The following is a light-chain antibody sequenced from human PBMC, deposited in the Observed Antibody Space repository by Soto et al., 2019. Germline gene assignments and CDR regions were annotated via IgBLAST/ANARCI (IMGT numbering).Light chain of an antibody. J-gene: IGKJ1*01. V-gene: IGKV1-5*01. CDR1: QSISNC. CDR2: HAS. CDR3: QQYNSYS. Sequence: DIQMTQSPSTLPASLGDRFTITCRASQSISNCLAWYQKKPGTDPKLLIYHASTLESGVQSRFSGSGYGTEFTITISSLQPDDFATYYCQQYNSYSFGQVTKVAIK.